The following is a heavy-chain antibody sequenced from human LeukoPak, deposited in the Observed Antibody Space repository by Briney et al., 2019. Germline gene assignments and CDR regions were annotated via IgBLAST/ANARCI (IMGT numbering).Heavy chain of an antibody. CDR3: AKAVSCSSTSCYRSYGMDV. V-gene: IGHV3-23*01. D-gene: IGHD2-2*02. CDR1: GFTFSSYG. Sequence: GGSLRLSCAASGFTFSSYGISWVRQAPGKGLEWVSGISGSGGSTYYADSVKGRFTISRDNSKNTLYLQMNSLRAEDTAVYYCAKAVSCSSTSCYRSYGMDVWGQGTTVTVSS. J-gene: IGHJ6*02. CDR2: ISGSGGST.